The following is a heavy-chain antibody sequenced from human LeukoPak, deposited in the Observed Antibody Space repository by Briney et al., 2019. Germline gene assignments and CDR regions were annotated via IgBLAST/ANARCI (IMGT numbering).Heavy chain of an antibody. V-gene: IGHV3-30*18. CDR3: AKDNNWLYYFDY. J-gene: IGHJ4*01. Sequence: GGSLRLSCVASGFTFSNYGMHWVRQAPGKGLEWVAIISYDGDTKRYADSVKGRFTISRDNSRNTLYLQMNNLRPEDTAVYFCAKDNNWLYYFDYWGHGTLVSVTS. CDR2: ISYDGDTK. D-gene: IGHD5-24*01. CDR1: GFTFSNYG.